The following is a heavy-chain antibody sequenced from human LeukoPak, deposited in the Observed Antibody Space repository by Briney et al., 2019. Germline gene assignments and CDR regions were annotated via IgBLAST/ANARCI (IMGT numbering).Heavy chain of an antibody. CDR3: ARGSRYYDSSGYYFDY. V-gene: IGHV1-46*01. D-gene: IGHD3-22*01. J-gene: IGHJ4*02. CDR1: GYTFTSYY. Sequence: ASVKVSCKASGYTFTSYYMHWVRQAPGQGLEWMGIINPSGGSTSYAQKFQGRVTMTRDTPTSTVYMELSSLRSEDTAVYYCARGSRYYDSSGYYFDYWGQGTLVTVSS. CDR2: INPSGGST.